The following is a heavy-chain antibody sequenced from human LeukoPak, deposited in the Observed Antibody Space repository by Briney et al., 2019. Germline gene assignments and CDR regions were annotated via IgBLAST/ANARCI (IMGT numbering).Heavy chain of an antibody. Sequence: PGGSLRLSCAASGFTFSSYEMNWVRQAPRKGLEWVSYISSSGSTIYYADSVKGRFTISRDNAKNSLYLQMNSLRAEDTAVYYCAGKSGFWSGYYGYWGQGTLVTVSS. J-gene: IGHJ4*02. V-gene: IGHV3-48*03. CDR1: GFTFSSYE. CDR2: ISSSGSTI. CDR3: AGKSGFWSGYYGY. D-gene: IGHD3-3*01.